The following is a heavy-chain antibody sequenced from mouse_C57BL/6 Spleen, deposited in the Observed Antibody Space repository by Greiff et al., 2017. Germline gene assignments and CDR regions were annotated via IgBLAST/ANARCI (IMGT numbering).Heavy chain of an antibody. Sequence: VQLKESGGGLVKPGGSLKLSCAASGFTFSSYAMSWVRQTPEKRLEWVATISDGGSYTYYPDNVKGRFTISRDNAKNNLYLQMSHLKSEDTAMYYCARRDDYDEDESYYFDYWGQGTTLTVSS. V-gene: IGHV5-4*03. J-gene: IGHJ2*01. D-gene: IGHD2-4*01. CDR3: ARRDDYDEDESYYFDY. CDR2: ISDGGSYT. CDR1: GFTFSSYA.